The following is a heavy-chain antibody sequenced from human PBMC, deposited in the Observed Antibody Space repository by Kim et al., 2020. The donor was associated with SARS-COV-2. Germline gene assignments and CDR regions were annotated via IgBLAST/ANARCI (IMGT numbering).Heavy chain of an antibody. D-gene: IGHD1-1*01. CDR1: GFTFSSYA. CDR2: IYSGGGST. CDR3: SETTWNRVCVDA. J-gene: IGHJ5*02. V-gene: IGHV3-23*03. Sequence: GGSLRLSCAASGFTFSSYAMSWVRQAPGKGLEWVSFIYSGGGSTYYADSVKGRFTITRENSSNNPPLQMMSLRAADTAADYCSETTWNRVCVDACWRGT.